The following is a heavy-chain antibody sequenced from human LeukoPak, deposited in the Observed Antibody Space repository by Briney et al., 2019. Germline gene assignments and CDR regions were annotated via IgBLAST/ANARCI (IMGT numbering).Heavy chain of an antibody. Sequence: WVRQAPGKGLEWIGSIYYSGSTYYNPSLKSRVTISVDTSKNQFSLKLSSVTAADTAVYYCASPYYNLTLYFDYWGQGTLVTVSS. J-gene: IGHJ4*02. V-gene: IGHV4-39*07. CDR2: IYYSGST. D-gene: IGHD3-10*01. CDR3: ASPYYNLTLYFDY.